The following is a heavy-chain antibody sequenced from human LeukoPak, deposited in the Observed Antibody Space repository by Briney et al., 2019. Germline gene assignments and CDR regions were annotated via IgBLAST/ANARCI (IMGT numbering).Heavy chain of an antibody. D-gene: IGHD3-3*01. J-gene: IGHJ4*02. Sequence: ALVKVSCKASGYTFTGYYMHWVRQAPGQGLEWMGWINPNSGGTNYAQKFQGRVTMTRDTSISTAYMELSRLRSDDTAVYYCARVGIDFWSGYYSYWGQGTLVTVSS. V-gene: IGHV1-2*02. CDR2: INPNSGGT. CDR3: ARVGIDFWSGYYSY. CDR1: GYTFTGYY.